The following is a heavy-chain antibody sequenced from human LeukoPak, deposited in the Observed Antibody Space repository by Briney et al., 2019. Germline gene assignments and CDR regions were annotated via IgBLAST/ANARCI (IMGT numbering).Heavy chain of an antibody. CDR2: IYHSGST. D-gene: IGHD3-10*01. J-gene: IGHJ6*03. Sequence: SETLSLTCTVSGGSISSSSYYWGWIRQPPGKGLEWIGSIYHSGSTYYNPSLKSRVTISVDRSKNQFSLKLSSVTAADTAVYYCARDLRGDYYYYYMDVWGKGTTVTVSS. CDR3: ARDLRGDYYYYYMDV. V-gene: IGHV4-39*07. CDR1: GGSISSSSYY.